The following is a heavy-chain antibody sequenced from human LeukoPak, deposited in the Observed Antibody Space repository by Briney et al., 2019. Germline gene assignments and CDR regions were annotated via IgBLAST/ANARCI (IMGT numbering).Heavy chain of an antibody. J-gene: IGHJ4*02. V-gene: IGHV3-7*01. CDR3: ASGDHFDY. D-gene: IGHD2-21*02. CDR1: GFIFTNYF. Sequence: PGGSLRLSCAASGFIFTNYFMSWVRQAPGKGLEWVASIKHDGSEKYYVDSVKGRFTISRDNSKNTLYLQMNSLRAEDTAVYYCASGDHFDYWGQGTLVTVSS. CDR2: IKHDGSEK.